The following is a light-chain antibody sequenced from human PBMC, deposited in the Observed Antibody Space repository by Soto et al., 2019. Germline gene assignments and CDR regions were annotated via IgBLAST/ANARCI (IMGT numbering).Light chain of an antibody. CDR2: GAS. Sequence: EVVLTQSPGTLSLSPGERATLSCWASQSVSGYLAWYQQKPGQAPRLLIYGASSRATGIPDSFSCSGSGTDFPLTISRLEPEHFAVYYCQQSGSSPRTFGQGTKVEIK. CDR3: QQSGSSPRT. CDR1: QSVSGY. V-gene: IGKV3-20*01. J-gene: IGKJ1*01.